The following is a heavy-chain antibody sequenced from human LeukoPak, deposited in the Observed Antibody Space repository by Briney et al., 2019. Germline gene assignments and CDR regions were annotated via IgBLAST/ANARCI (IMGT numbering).Heavy chain of an antibody. J-gene: IGHJ4*02. V-gene: IGHV3-7*03. D-gene: IGHD3-10*01. CDR1: GFTFSSHW. Sequence: GGSLRLSCAVSGFTFSSHWMSWVRQAPGKGLEWVANIKQDGSEKYYVDSVKGRFTISRDNAKNSLYLQMNSLRAEDTAVYYCARAYYYGSGSYYKLFDYWGQGTLVTVSS. CDR2: IKQDGSEK. CDR3: ARAYYYGSGSYYKLFDY.